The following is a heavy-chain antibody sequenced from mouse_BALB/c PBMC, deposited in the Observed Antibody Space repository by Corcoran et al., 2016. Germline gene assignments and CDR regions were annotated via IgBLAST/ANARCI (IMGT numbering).Heavy chain of an antibody. Sequence: QIQLVQSGPELKKPGETVKISCKASGYTFTNYGMNWVKQAPGKGLKWMGWINTYTGEPTYADDFKGRIAFSLETSASTAYLQINNLKNEDTATYFCARAPLHYYAMDYWGQGTSVTVSS. D-gene: IGHD6-1*01. CDR1: GYTFTNYG. V-gene: IGHV9-3-1*01. J-gene: IGHJ4*01. CDR2: INTYTGEP. CDR3: ARAPLHYYAMDY.